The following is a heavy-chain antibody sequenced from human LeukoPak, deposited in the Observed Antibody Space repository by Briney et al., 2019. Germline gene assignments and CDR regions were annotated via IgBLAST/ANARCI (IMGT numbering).Heavy chain of an antibody. CDR2: ISSRSRTT. D-gene: IGHD6-6*01. Sequence: GGSLRLSCAASGFTFRSHDMSWIRQAPGKGLAWIAYISSRSRTTHYADSVKGRFTISRDNAKSSLFLQMDSLRAEDTAVYYCARHSQQLVFSPFDYWGQGSVVTVSS. V-gene: IGHV3-48*03. J-gene: IGHJ4*02. CDR3: ARHSQQLVFSPFDY. CDR1: GFTFRSHD.